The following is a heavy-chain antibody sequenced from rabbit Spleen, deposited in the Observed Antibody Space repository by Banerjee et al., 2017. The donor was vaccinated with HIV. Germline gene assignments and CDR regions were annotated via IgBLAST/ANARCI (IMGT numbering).Heavy chain of an antibody. CDR3: ARDAGTSFSTYGMDL. D-gene: IGHD8-1*01. CDR1: GFSFSSSNW. J-gene: IGHJ6*01. Sequence: QSLEESGGDLVKPGASLTLTCTASGFSFSSSNWICWVRQAPGKGLEWIACIDTNDGDTDYANWPKGRFTISKTSSTTVTLQMTSLTVADTATYFCARDAGTSFSTYGMDLWGPGTLVTVS. V-gene: IGHV1S40*01. CDR2: IDTNDGDT.